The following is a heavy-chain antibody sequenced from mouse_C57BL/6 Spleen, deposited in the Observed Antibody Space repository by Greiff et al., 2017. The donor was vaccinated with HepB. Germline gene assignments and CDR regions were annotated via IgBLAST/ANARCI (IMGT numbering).Heavy chain of an antibody. V-gene: IGHV1-59*01. Sequence: VQLQQPGAELVRPGTSVKLSCKASGYTFTSYWMHWVKQRPGQGLEWIGVIDPSDSYTNYNQKFKGKATLTVDTSSSTAYMQLSSRTSEDSAVYYCARTLYGSSFAGFAYWGQGTLVTVSA. CDR1: GYTFTSYW. CDR3: ARTLYGSSFAGFAY. CDR2: IDPSDSYT. D-gene: IGHD1-1*01. J-gene: IGHJ3*01.